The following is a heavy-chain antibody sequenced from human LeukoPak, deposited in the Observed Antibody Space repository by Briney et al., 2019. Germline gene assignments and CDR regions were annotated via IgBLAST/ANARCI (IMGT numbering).Heavy chain of an antibody. CDR3: ARDSTMQLGAFEI. J-gene: IGHJ3*02. V-gene: IGHV4-59*01. CDR2: IYYSGST. Sequence: PSETLSLTCTVSGGSISRYFWSWIRQPPGKGLEWIGYIYYSGSTNYSPSLKSRVTISVDTSKNQVSLKLTSVTAADTAVYYCARDSTMQLGAFEIWGQGTMVSVSS. D-gene: IGHD3-16*01. CDR1: GGSISRYF.